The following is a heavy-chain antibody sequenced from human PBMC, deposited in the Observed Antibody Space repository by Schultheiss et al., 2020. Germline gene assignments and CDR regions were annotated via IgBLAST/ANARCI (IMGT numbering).Heavy chain of an antibody. CDR2: IWYDGSNK. Sequence: GGSLRLSCAASGFTFSSYGMHWVRQAPGKGLEWVAVIWYDGSNKYYADSVKGRFTISRDNSKNTLYLQMNSLRAEDTAVYYCARGTYYYDSSGFPCLDYWGQGTLVTVS. CDR1: GFTFSSYG. V-gene: IGHV3-33*01. J-gene: IGHJ4*02. CDR3: ARGTYYYDSSGFPCLDY. D-gene: IGHD3-22*01.